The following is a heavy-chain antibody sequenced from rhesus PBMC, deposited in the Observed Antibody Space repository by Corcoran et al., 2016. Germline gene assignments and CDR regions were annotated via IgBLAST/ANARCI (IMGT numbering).Heavy chain of an antibody. D-gene: IGHD4-35*01. V-gene: IGHV4-173*01. Sequence: QLQLQESGPGLVKPSATLSLTCAVSGGSISRHYWRWIRLPPWPGLEWIGRISGSGGSTDYNPSLKSRVTISTDTSKNQFSLKLSSVTAADTAVYYCARDLNYGNYVFGYWGQGVLVTVSS. CDR3: ARDLNYGNYVFGY. CDR1: GGSISRHY. CDR2: ISGSGGST. J-gene: IGHJ4*01.